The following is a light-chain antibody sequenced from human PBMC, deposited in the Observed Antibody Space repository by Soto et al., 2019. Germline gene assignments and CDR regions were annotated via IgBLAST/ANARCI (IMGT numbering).Light chain of an antibody. V-gene: IGKV1-39*01. J-gene: IGKJ1*01. CDR3: QQSYSTRGT. CDR2: AAS. Sequence: DIQMTQSPPSLSASVGDRVTITCRASQSISSYLNWYQQKPGKAPKLLIYAASSLQSGVPSRFSGSGSGTDFTLTISSLQPEDFATYYCQQSYSTRGTFGQGTKV. CDR1: QSISSY.